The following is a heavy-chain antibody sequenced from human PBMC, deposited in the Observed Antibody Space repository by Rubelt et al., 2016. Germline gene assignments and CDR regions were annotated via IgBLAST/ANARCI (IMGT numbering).Heavy chain of an antibody. V-gene: IGHV4-59*01. CDR1: GGSISSYY. J-gene: IGHJ4*02. D-gene: IGHD2-15*01. CDR2: IYDSGST. CDR3: ARGMVASPPWTTLGY. Sequence: QVQLQESGPGLVKPSETLSLTCTVSGGSISSYYWNWIRQPPGKGLEWIGNIYDSGSTNYKPPLKSRVTISVDTSRNQFSLKVSCVPAADTAVYYGARGMVASPPWTTLGYWGQGTLVTVSS.